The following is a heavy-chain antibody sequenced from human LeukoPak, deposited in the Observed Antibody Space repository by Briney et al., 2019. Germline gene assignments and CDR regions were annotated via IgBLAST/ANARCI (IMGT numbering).Heavy chain of an antibody. CDR2: INHSGST. D-gene: IGHD6-13*01. Sequence: SETLSLTCAVYGGSFSGYYWGWIRQPPGKGLEWIGEINHSGSTNYNPSLKSRVTISVDTSKNQFSLKLSSVTAADTAVYYCARVPARIAAAGKGWFDPWGQGTLVTVSS. CDR1: GGSFSGYY. CDR3: ARVPARIAAAGKGWFDP. V-gene: IGHV4-34*01. J-gene: IGHJ5*02.